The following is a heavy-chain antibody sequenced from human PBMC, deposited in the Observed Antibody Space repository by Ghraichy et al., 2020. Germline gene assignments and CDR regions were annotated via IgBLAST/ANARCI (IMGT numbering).Heavy chain of an antibody. CDR1: GGSISSGSYY. Sequence: SETLSLTCIVSGGSISSGSYYWGWIRQPPGKGLDWIGSIYYSGSTYYNPSLKSRVTISEDTSKNQFSLKLTSVTAADTAVYYCARQGPNYDFWSGLGWFDHWGQGTLVTVSS. D-gene: IGHD3-3*01. J-gene: IGHJ5*02. V-gene: IGHV4-39*01. CDR2: IYYSGST. CDR3: ARQGPNYDFWSGLGWFDH.